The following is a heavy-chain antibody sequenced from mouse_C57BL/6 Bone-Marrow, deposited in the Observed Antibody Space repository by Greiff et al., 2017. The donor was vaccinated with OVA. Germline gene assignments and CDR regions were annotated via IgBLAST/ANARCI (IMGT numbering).Heavy chain of an antibody. V-gene: IGHV1-55*01. CDR3: AREGNYGSSYVGYFDV. J-gene: IGHJ1*03. Sequence: QVQLQQPGAELVKPGASVKMSCKASGYTFTSYWITWVKQRPGQGLEWIGDIYPGSGSTNYNEKFKSKATLTVDTSSSTAYMQLSSLTSEDSAVYDCAREGNYGSSYVGYFDVWGTGTTVTVSS. CDR2: IYPGSGST. CDR1: GYTFTSYW. D-gene: IGHD1-1*01.